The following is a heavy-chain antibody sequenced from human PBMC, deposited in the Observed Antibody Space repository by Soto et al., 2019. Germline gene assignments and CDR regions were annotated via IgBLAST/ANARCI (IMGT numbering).Heavy chain of an antibody. J-gene: IGHJ5*02. CDR2: IRQDGTDK. CDR1: GFTFSSYW. Sequence: HPGGSLRLSCAASGFTFSSYWMSWVRQAPGKKLEWVANIRQDGTDKNYVESVKDRFTISRDNTKNSQYLQMNSLRVDDTDFYFCARDKNNKQGFDPWGHGTRVTVST. V-gene: IGHV3-7*01. CDR3: ARDKNNKQGFDP.